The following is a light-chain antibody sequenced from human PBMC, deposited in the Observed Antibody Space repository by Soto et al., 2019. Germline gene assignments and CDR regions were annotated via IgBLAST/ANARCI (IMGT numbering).Light chain of an antibody. CDR2: KAS. V-gene: IGKV1-5*03. CDR1: QSISSW. CDR3: QQYSSYSLT. Sequence: DIQMTQSPSTLSASVGDRVTITCRASQSISSWLAWYQQKPGKAPRLLIYKASSLESGVPSRFSGSGSETEFTLSISSLQPDDFATYFCQQYSSYSLTFAQGTKVEFK. J-gene: IGKJ1*01.